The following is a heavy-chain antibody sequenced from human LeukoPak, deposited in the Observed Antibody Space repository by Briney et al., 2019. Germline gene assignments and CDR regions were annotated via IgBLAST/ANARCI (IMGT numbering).Heavy chain of an antibody. V-gene: IGHV1-69*13. D-gene: IGHD5-24*01. CDR2: IIPIFGTA. CDR1: GGTFSSYA. CDR3: ARARDGYNPSSSFDY. J-gene: IGHJ4*02. Sequence: ASVKVSCKASGGTFSSYAISWVRQAPGQGLEWMGGIIPIFGTANYAQKFQGRVTTTADESTSTAYMELSSLRSEDTAVYYCARARDGYNPSSSFDYWGQGTLVTVSS.